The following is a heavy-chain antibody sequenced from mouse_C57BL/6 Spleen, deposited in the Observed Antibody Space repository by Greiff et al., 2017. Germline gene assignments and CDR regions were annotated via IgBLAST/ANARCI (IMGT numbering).Heavy chain of an antibody. Sequence: QVQLQQPGAELVRPGSSVKLSCKASGYTFTSYWMDWVKQRPGQGLEWIGNIYPSDSETHYNQKFKDKATLTVDKSSSTAYMQLSSLTSEDSAVYYGARETTVVPYAMDYWGQGTSVTVSS. J-gene: IGHJ4*01. CDR2: IYPSDSET. D-gene: IGHD1-1*01. CDR3: ARETTVVPYAMDY. V-gene: IGHV1-61*01. CDR1: GYTFTSYW.